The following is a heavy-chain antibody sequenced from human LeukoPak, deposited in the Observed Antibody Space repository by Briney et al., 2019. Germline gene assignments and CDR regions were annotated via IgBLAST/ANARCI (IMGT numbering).Heavy chain of an antibody. CDR1: GGSISSGGYY. CDR2: IYYSGST. V-gene: IGHV4-61*08. CDR3: AREVAAAAPFGY. D-gene: IGHD6-13*01. J-gene: IGHJ4*02. Sequence: SETLSLTCTVSGGSISSGGYYWSWIRQHPGKGLEWIGYIYYSGSTYYNPSLKSRVTISVDTSKNQFSLKLNSVTAADTAVYYCAREVAAAAPFGYWGQGTLVTVSS.